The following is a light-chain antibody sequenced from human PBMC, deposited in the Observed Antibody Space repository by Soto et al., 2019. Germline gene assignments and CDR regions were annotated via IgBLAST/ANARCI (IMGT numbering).Light chain of an antibody. CDR2: GAS. Sequence: DIQMTQSPSSLSASVGDRVTITCRASENIAKYLNWYQQKPGQAPKVLIYGASTLQSGVPSRFSGSGSGTDFTLTISSLQPEDFATYYCQQSYSIPPYTFGQGTKLEIK. J-gene: IGKJ2*01. V-gene: IGKV1-39*01. CDR1: ENIAKY. CDR3: QQSYSIPPYT.